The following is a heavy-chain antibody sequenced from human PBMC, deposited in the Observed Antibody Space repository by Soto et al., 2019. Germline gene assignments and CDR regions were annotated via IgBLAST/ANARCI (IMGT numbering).Heavy chain of an antibody. CDR3: ARPGYSSGGSAFEI. CDR2: IDPRDSYT. J-gene: IGHJ3*02. D-gene: IGHD6-19*01. V-gene: IGHV5-10-1*01. CDR1: GYTFTSSW. Sequence: PGESLKISCKGSGYTFTSSWISWVRQMPGRGLEWMGKIDPRDSYTKYSPSFQDHVTISADKSISTAYLQWSSLKASDTAMYFCARPGYSSGGSAFEIWGQGTVVTVPS.